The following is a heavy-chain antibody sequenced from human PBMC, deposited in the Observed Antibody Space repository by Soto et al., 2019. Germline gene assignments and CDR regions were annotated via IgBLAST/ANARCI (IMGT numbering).Heavy chain of an antibody. CDR3: AKGRGYSSGWSPPYFDY. J-gene: IGHJ4*02. V-gene: IGHV3-33*06. D-gene: IGHD6-19*01. CDR2: IWYDGSNK. CDR1: GFTFSSYG. Sequence: PGGSLRLSCAASGFTFSSYGMHWVRQAPGKGLEWVAVIWYDGSNKYYADSVKGRFTISRDNSKNTLYLQMNSLRAEDTAVYYCAKGRGYSSGWSPPYFDYWGQGTLVTVSS.